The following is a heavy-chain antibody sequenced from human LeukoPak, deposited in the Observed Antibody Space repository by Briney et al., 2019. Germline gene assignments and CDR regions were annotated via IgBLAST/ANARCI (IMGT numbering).Heavy chain of an antibody. J-gene: IGHJ4*02. D-gene: IGHD3-22*01. CDR2: ISDTGSRT. V-gene: IGHV3-23*01. CDR1: GFIFSTYG. CDR3: AGRGDYYDTSGYSGYYYFDY. Sequence: GGTLRLSCAASGFIFSTYGMTWVRLAPGKGLEWVSAISDTGSRTFYADSVKGRFTISRDNSKNTLYLQMNSLRAEDTAVYYCAGRGDYYDTSGYSGYYYFDYWGQGTLVTVSS.